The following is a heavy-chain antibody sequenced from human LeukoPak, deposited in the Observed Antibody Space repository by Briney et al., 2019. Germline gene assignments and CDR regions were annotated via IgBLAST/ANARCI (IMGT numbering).Heavy chain of an antibody. CDR1: GYSFTSYW. Sequence: KGGESLKISCKGSGYSFTSYWIGWVRQMPGKGLEWMGIIYPGDSDTRYSPSFQGQVTISADKSISTAYLQWSSLKASDTAMYYCARQYDSSGYYVGYFDYWGQGTLVTVSS. D-gene: IGHD3-22*01. V-gene: IGHV5-51*01. CDR2: IYPGDSDT. J-gene: IGHJ4*02. CDR3: ARQYDSSGYYVGYFDY.